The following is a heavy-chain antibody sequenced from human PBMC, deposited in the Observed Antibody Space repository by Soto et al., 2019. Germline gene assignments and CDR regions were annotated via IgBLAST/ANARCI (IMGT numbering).Heavy chain of an antibody. Sequence: GSGPTLVNPTQTLTLSCTFSGFSLSTSGVGVGWVRQPPGKALEWLALIYWDDDKRYSPSLKSRLTITKDTSKNQVVLRMTNMDPVDTATYYCAHSPPPTVTTSAEFFQHWGQGTLVTVS. CDR2: IYWDDDK. CDR1: GFSLSTSGVG. J-gene: IGHJ1*01. V-gene: IGHV2-5*02. CDR3: AHSPPPTVTTSAEFFQH. D-gene: IGHD4-17*01.